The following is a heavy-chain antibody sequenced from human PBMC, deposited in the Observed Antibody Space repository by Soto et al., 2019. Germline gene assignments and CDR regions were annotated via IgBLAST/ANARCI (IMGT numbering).Heavy chain of an antibody. CDR1: GDSISSSNYF. V-gene: IGHV4-39*01. CDR2: IFYSGST. CDR3: ARRYGWLYFDY. D-gene: IGHD6-19*01. J-gene: IGHJ4*02. Sequence: ETLSLTCTVSGDSISSSNYFWGWIRQPPGKGLEWIGTIFYSGSTYYNPSLKSRVTISVDTSKNQFSLKLTSVTAADTALYYCARRYGWLYFDYWGQGSLVTVS.